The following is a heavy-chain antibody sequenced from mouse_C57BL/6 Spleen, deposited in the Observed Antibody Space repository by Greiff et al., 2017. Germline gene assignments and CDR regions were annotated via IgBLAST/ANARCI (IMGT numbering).Heavy chain of an antibody. J-gene: IGHJ2*01. V-gene: IGHV5-16*01. CDR2: INYDGSST. CDR3: ARDDRGENYFDY. CDR1: GFTFSDYY. D-gene: IGHD3-2*01. Sequence: EVQLVESEGGLVQPGSSMKLSCTASGFTFSDYYMAWVRQVPEKGLEWVANINYDGSSTYYLDSLKSRFIISRDNAKNILYLQMSSLKSEDTATYYCARDDRGENYFDYWGQGTTLTVSS.